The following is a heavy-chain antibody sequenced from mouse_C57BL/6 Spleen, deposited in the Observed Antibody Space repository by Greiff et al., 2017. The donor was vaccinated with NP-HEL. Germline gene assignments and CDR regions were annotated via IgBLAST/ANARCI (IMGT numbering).Heavy chain of an antibody. Sequence: QVQLQQSGAELVRPGASVKLSCKASGYTFTDYYINWVKQRPGQGLEWIARIYPGSGNTYYNEKFKGKATLTAEKSSSTAYMQLSSLTSEDSAVYFCARSGDYERFFAYWGQGTLVTVSA. CDR2: IYPGSGNT. V-gene: IGHV1-76*01. CDR1: GYTFTDYY. CDR3: ARSGDYERFFAY. J-gene: IGHJ3*01. D-gene: IGHD2-4*01.